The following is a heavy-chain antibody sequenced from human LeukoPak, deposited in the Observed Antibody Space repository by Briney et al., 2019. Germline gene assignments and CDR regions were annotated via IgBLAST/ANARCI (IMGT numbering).Heavy chain of an antibody. Sequence: GGSLRLSCAASGFTFDDYAMHWVRQAPGKGLEWVSGISWNSGSIGYADSVKGRFTISRDNAKNSLYLQMNSLRAEDTALYYCAKDINRQQQLPDYWGQGTLVTVSS. CDR2: ISWNSGSI. J-gene: IGHJ4*02. CDR3: AKDINRQQQLPDY. V-gene: IGHV3-9*01. D-gene: IGHD6-13*01. CDR1: GFTFDDYA.